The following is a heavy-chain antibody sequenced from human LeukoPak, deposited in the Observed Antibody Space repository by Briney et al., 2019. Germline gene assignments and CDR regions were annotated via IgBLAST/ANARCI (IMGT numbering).Heavy chain of an antibody. CDR1: GGSFSGYY. D-gene: IGHD3-9*01. Sequence: SETLSLTCADYGGSFSGYYWSWIRQPPGKGLEWIGEINHSGSTNYNPSLKSRVTISVDTSKNQFSLKLSSVTAADTAVYYCARGRYFDWLLSYYFDYWGQGTLVTVSS. CDR3: ARGRYFDWLLSYYFDY. V-gene: IGHV4-34*01. J-gene: IGHJ4*02. CDR2: INHSGST.